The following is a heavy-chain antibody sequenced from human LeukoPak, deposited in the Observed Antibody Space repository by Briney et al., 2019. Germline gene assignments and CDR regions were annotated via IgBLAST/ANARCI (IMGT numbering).Heavy chain of an antibody. V-gene: IGHV5-51*01. CDR2: IYPGDSDT. CDR1: GYSFTSYW. CDR3: ARQKFIAATTEGDAFDI. D-gene: IGHD6-13*01. J-gene: IGHJ3*02. Sequence: GESLKISCKGSGYSFTSYWIGWVRQMPGKGLEWMGIIYPGDSDTRYSPSFQGQVTISADKSISTAYLQWSSLKASDTAMYYCARQKFIAATTEGDAFDIWGQGTMVTVSS.